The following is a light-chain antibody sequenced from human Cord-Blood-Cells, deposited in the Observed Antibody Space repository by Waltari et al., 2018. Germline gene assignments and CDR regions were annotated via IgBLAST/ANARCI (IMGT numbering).Light chain of an antibody. CDR2: DAS. Sequence: DIQMTQSPPSLSASVGDSVTITCQASQDISNYLNWYQQKPGKAPKLLTYDASNLETGVPSRFSGSGSGTDFTFTSSSLQPEDIATYYCQQYDNLPPLTFGGGTKVEIK. CDR3: QQYDNLPPLT. CDR1: QDISNY. V-gene: IGKV1-33*01. J-gene: IGKJ4*01.